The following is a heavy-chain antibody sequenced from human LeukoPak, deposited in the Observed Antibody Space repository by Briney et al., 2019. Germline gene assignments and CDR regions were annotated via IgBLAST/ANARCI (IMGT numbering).Heavy chain of an antibody. Sequence: GGSLRLSCAASGFTFSSYAMHWVRQAPGKGLEYVSAISSNGGSTYYANSVKGRFTISGGNSKNTLYLQMGSLRAEDMAVYYCARGGIYYDFWSGHHYWGQGTLVTVSS. CDR2: ISSNGGST. D-gene: IGHD3-3*01. CDR1: GFTFSSYA. CDR3: ARGGIYYDFWSGHHY. V-gene: IGHV3-64*01. J-gene: IGHJ4*02.